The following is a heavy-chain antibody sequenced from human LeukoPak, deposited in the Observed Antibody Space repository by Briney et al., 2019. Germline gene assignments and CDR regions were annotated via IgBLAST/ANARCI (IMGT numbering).Heavy chain of an antibody. CDR1: GGTFSSYA. D-gene: IGHD2-15*01. CDR3: AREGYCSGGSCYSHWFDP. Sequence: SVKVSCKASGGTFSSYAISWVRQAPGQGLEWMGGIIPIFGTANYARKFQGRVTITADESTSTAYMELSSLRSEDTAVYYCAREGYCSGGSCYSHWFDPWGQGTLVTVSS. CDR2: IIPIFGTA. V-gene: IGHV1-69*13. J-gene: IGHJ5*02.